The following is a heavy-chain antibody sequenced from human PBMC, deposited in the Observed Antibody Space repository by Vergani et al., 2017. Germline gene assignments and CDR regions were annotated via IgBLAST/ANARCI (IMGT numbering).Heavy chain of an antibody. CDR3: ASKRGACRAAYCHSYDF. Sequence: QVQLQESGPGLVKPSETLSLTCTVSGDSVISTDYHWGWIRQPPGKGREWIGSMDYSGRPSYNPSLESRISISFETPKNQFSLRLTSVTAADTAVYYCASKRGACRAAYCHSYDFWGPGTLVGVSS. CDR1: GDSVISTDYH. V-gene: IGHV4-39*01. CDR2: MDYSGRP. J-gene: IGHJ4*02. D-gene: IGHD2-15*01.